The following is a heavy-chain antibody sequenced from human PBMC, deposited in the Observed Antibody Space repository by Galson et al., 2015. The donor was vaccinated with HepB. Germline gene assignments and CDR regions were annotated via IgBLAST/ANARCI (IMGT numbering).Heavy chain of an antibody. D-gene: IGHD5-18*01. CDR2: ISYDGSEK. Sequence: SLRLSCATSGFTFSSHGMHWARQAPGKGLEWVPFISYDGSEKEYVDSVKGRFTISRDKSKNKLYLQMNSLRTEDTAVYYCARVFDSYAIDYWGQGTLVTVSS. V-gene: IGHV3-30*03. CDR3: ARVFDSYAIDY. CDR1: GFTFSSHG. J-gene: IGHJ4*02.